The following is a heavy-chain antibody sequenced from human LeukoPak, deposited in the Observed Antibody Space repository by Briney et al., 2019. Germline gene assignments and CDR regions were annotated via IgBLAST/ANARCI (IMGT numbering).Heavy chain of an antibody. Sequence: GGSLRLSCADSGFTFSRYWMHWVRQTPGKGLVWVSCISADGSVTRYADSVRGRFTISRDNTKSTLYLQMRSLRAEDTAVYYCATAGGDGSRMGFDPWGQGTLVTVSS. CDR3: ATAGGDGSRMGFDP. CDR1: GFTFSRYW. J-gene: IGHJ5*02. V-gene: IGHV3-74*01. CDR2: ISADGSVT. D-gene: IGHD2-15*01.